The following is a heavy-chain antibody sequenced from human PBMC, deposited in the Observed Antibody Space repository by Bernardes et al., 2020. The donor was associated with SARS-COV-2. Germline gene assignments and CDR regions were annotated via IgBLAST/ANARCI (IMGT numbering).Heavy chain of an antibody. J-gene: IGHJ6*02. CDR3: ARAPVVIQWPLYYYYGMDV. V-gene: IGHV4-59*01. CDR2: IYYSGST. CDR1: GGSISSYY. Sequence: SETLSLTCTVSGGSISSYYWSWIRQPPGKGLEWIGYIYYSGSTNYNPSLKSRVTISVDTSKNQFSLKLSSVTAADTAVYYCARAPVVIQWPLYYYYGMDVWGQGTLVTVSS. D-gene: IGHD2-15*01.